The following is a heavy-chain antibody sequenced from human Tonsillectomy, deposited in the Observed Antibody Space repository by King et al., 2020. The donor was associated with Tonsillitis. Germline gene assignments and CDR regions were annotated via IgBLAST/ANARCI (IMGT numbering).Heavy chain of an antibody. CDR3: AKGGRDSFYFDY. D-gene: IGHD3/OR15-3a*01. CDR2: ISWNSDNI. CDR1: GFTFYDYV. J-gene: IGHJ4*02. V-gene: IGHV3-9*01. Sequence: VQLVESGGGLVQPGRSLRLSCAASGFTFYDYVMHWVRQAPGKGLEWVLGISWNSDNIDYADSVKGRFTISRDNAKNSLYLQMNSLRVEDTALYYCAKGGRDSFYFDYWGQGTLVAVSS.